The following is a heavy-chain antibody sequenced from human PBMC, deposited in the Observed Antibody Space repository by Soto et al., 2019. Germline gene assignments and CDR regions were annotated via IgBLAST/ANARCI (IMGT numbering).Heavy chain of an antibody. V-gene: IGHV3-33*06. J-gene: IGHJ4*02. CDR1: GFTFNAFA. CDR2: IWPDGNDK. Sequence: PGGSLRLSCTASGFTFNAFALHWVRQAPGKGLEWVAVIWPDGNDKYYADSVKGRFTISSDSSKITLSLQMNSLRAEDTAIYYCAKALRHYYDSSGYYAVAFDYWGPGTLVTVSS. CDR3: AKALRHYYDSSGYYAVAFDY. D-gene: IGHD3-22*01.